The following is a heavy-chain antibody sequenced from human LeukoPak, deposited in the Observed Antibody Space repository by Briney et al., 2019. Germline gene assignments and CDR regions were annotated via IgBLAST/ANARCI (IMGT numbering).Heavy chain of an antibody. D-gene: IGHD3-22*01. V-gene: IGHV4-34*01. Sequence: PSETLSLTCAVYGGSFSGYYWSWIRQPPGKGLEWIGEINHSGSTYYNPSLKSRVTISVDTSKNQFSLKLSSVTAADTAVYYCAELRYYYDSSGSGGYYFDYWGQGTLVTVSS. CDR2: INHSGST. CDR1: GGSFSGYY. CDR3: AELRYYYDSSGSGGYYFDY. J-gene: IGHJ4*02.